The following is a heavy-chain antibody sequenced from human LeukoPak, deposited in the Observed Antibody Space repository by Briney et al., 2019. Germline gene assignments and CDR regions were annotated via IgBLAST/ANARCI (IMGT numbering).Heavy chain of an antibody. CDR1: GFTFSYYG. CDR2: ISYDGSNK. D-gene: IGHD3-10*01. Sequence: GSLRLSCAASGFTFSYYGMHWVRQAPGKGLEWVAVISYDGSNKYYADSVKGRFTISRDNSKKTLYLEMSNLRTEDTAVYYCARTLHRGVISSPFDYWGQGTLVTVSS. CDR3: ARTLHRGVISSPFDY. J-gene: IGHJ4*02. V-gene: IGHV3-30*03.